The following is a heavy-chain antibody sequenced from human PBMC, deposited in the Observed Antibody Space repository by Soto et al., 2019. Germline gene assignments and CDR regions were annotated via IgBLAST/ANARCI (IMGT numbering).Heavy chain of an antibody. D-gene: IGHD1-1*01. CDR3: ARDFRNEGMDV. Sequence: PGGSLRLSCVASGFSLSDYYMAWIRQAPGKGLEWLSYITGTSDSIHYADSVRGRFIISRDNAKNSLYLQMNSLRVDDTAVYYCARDFRNEGMDVWGQGTTVTVSS. V-gene: IGHV3-11*01. J-gene: IGHJ6*02. CDR1: GFSLSDYY. CDR2: ITGTSDSI.